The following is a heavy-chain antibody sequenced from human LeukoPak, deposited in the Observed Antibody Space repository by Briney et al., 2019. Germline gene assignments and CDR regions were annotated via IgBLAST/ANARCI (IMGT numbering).Heavy chain of an antibody. CDR3: AKGYSNYFDY. Sequence: GGSLRLSCAASGFTFSAYGMHWVRQAPGKGLEWVAVIWYDGSKKYYADSVKGRFTISRDNSKNTLYLQMNSLRAEDTAVYYSAKGYSNYFDYWGQGTLVTVSS. CDR2: IWYDGSKK. D-gene: IGHD4-11*01. J-gene: IGHJ4*02. CDR1: GFTFSAYG. V-gene: IGHV3-33*06.